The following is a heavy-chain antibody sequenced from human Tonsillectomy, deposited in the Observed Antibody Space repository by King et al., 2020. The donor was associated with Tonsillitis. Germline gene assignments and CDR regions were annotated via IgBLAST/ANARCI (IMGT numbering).Heavy chain of an antibody. V-gene: IGHV4-34*01. Sequence: VQLQQWGAGLLKPSETLSLTCGVSGVSLSGDYWNWIRQPPGKGLEWICDINHTGGSTNYNPSLQSRVTISVDTSQNQFSLRLISWTAADTAEYYCARGQGYRAARSYYYYYYLDVWGKGTTVTVSS. CDR2: INHTGGST. D-gene: IGHD5-12*01. CDR3: ARGQGYRAARSYYYYYYLDV. J-gene: IGHJ6*03. CDR1: GVSLSGDY.